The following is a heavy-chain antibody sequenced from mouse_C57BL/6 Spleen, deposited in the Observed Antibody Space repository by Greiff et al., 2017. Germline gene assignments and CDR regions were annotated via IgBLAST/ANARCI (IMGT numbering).Heavy chain of an antibody. CDR2: IDPENGDT. V-gene: IGHV14-4*01. CDR3: TRVVAPRNYAMDY. Sequence: EVMLVESGAELVRPGASVKLSCTASGFNIKDDYMHWVKQRPEQGLEWIGWIDPENGDTEYASKFQGKATITADTSSNTAYLQLSSLTSEDTAVYYCTRVVAPRNYAMDYWGQGTSVTVSS. J-gene: IGHJ4*01. D-gene: IGHD1-1*01. CDR1: GFNIKDDY.